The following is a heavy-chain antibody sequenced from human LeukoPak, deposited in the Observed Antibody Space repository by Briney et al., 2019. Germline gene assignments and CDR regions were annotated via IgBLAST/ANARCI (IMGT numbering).Heavy chain of an antibody. D-gene: IGHD1-26*01. CDR1: GGSISGSSYY. CDR3: GRDLGGRSGY. J-gene: IGHJ4*02. Sequence: SETLSLTCTVSGGSISGSSYYWGWIRQPPGKGLEWIGSIYYSGSTYYNPSLKSRVTISVDTSKNQFSLKLNSVTATDTAVYYCGRDLGGRSGYWGQGTLVTVSS. V-gene: IGHV4-39*02. CDR2: IYYSGST.